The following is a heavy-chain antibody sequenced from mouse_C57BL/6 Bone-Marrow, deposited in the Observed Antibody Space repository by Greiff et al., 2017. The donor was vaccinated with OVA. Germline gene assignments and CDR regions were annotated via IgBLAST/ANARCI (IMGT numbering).Heavy chain of an antibody. J-gene: IGHJ2*01. CDR3: ARRGGYGSSFNYFDY. Sequence: QVQLQQSGPELVKPGASVKISCKASGYAFSSSWMNWVKQRPGKGLEWIGRIYPGDGDTDYNGKFKGKATLTADKSSSTAYMQLSSLTSEDSAVDFCARRGGYGSSFNYFDYWGQGTTLTVSS. CDR2: IYPGDGDT. CDR1: GYAFSSSW. V-gene: IGHV1-82*01. D-gene: IGHD1-1*01.